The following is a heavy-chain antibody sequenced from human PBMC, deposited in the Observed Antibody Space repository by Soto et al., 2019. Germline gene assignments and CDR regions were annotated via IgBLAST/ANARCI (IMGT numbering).Heavy chain of an antibody. CDR1: GYTFTSYY. J-gene: IGHJ3*02. Sequence: ASVKVSCKASGYTFTSYYMHWVRQAPGQGLEWMGIINPSGGSTSYAQKFQGRVTMTRDTSTSTVYMELSSLRSEDTAVYYCGVLLSAVAGTDHAFDIWGQGTMVTVSS. D-gene: IGHD6-19*01. CDR2: INPSGGST. V-gene: IGHV1-46*01. CDR3: GVLLSAVAGTDHAFDI.